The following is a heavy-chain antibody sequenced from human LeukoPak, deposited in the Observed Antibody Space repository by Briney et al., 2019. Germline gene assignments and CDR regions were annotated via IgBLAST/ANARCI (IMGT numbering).Heavy chain of an antibody. V-gene: IGHV3-23*01. Sequence: GGSLRLFCSASGFTYTDYSMSWVRQVAAKGLDWVSGLGRPGKYKYYADSVKGRFTISRDNSKDMVFLQMNSLRAEDTAIYYCVKDRPCGTCMPMEAWGQGTTV. J-gene: IGHJ6*02. CDR3: VKDRPCGTCMPMEA. CDR2: LGRPGKYK. D-gene: IGHD2-2*01. CDR1: GFTYTDYS.